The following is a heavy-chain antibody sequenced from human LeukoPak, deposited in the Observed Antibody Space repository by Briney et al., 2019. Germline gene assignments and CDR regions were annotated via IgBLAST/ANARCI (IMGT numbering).Heavy chain of an antibody. CDR3: AREAMAARNWFDP. D-gene: IGHD6-6*01. CDR1: GGSISSDDYY. CDR2: IYYSGST. V-gene: IGHV4-30-4*08. Sequence: SQTLSLTCTVSGGSISSDDYYWSWIRQPPGKGLEWIGYIYYSGSTYYNPSLKSRVTISVDTSKNQFSLKLSSVTAADTAVYYCAREAMAARNWFDPWGQGTLVTVSS. J-gene: IGHJ5*02.